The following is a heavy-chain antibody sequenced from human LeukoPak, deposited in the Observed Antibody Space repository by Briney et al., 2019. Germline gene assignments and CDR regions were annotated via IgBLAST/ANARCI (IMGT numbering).Heavy chain of an antibody. CDR3: ARGIYSSWYDAFDI. J-gene: IGHJ3*02. CDR2: ISYDGSNK. V-gene: IGHV3-30-3*01. Sequence: GGSLRLSCAASGFTFSSYAMHWVRQAPGKGLEWVAVISYDGSNKYYADSVKGRFTISRDNSKNTLYLQMNSLRAEDTAVYYCARGIYSSWYDAFDIWGQGTMVTVSS. CDR1: GFTFSSYA. D-gene: IGHD6-13*01.